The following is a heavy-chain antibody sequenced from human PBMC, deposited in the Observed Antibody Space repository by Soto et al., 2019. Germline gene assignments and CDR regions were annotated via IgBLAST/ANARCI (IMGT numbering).Heavy chain of an antibody. J-gene: IGHJ6*02. V-gene: IGHV3-30-3*01. CDR1: GFTFSSYA. CDR2: ISYDGSNK. D-gene: IGHD2-2*01. Sequence: GGSLRLSCAASGFTFSSYAMHWVRQAPGKGLEWVAVISYDGSNKYYADSVKGRFTISRDNSKNTLYLQMNSLRAEDTAVYYCARDKAQLLLNYYYYGMDVWGQGTTVTVSS. CDR3: ARDKAQLLLNYYYYGMDV.